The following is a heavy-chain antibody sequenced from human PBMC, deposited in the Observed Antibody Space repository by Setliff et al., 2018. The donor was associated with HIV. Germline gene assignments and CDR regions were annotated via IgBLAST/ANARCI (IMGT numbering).Heavy chain of an antibody. CDR3: ATYSAGEGGRGY. Sequence: SETLSLTCTVSGGSISSGSYYWSWIRQPAGKGLEWIGHIYTSGTTKYNPSLERRVTISQDTSKNQFSLRLSSVTAADTAVYYCATYSAGEGGRGYWGQGRLVTVSS. V-gene: IGHV4-61*09. D-gene: IGHD1-26*01. CDR1: GGSISSGSYY. CDR2: IYTSGTT. J-gene: IGHJ4*02.